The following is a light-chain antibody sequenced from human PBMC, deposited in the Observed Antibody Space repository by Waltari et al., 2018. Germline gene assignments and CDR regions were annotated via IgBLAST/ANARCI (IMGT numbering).Light chain of an antibody. CDR1: ALPKKY. CDR2: KDS. V-gene: IGLV3-16*01. J-gene: IGLJ2*01. CDR3: LSADSSGTYPEV. Sequence: SYELTQPPSVSVSLGQMARITCSGEALPKKYAYWYQQKPGQFPVLVIYKDSERPPGIPERFSGSRSGTIVTLAISGVQAEDEADYYCLSADSSGTYPEVFGGGTKLTVL.